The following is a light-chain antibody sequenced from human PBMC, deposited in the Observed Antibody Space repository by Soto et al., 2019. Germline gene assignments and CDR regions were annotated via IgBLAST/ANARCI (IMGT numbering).Light chain of an antibody. CDR2: RAS. CDR3: QQYHHGLPIT. Sequence: EIVITQPPATLSVSPGERATLSCRSSQSVDSNLVWYQQKPGQAPRLLIFRASTRATGIPARFSGSGSGTEFTLTISSLQSEDFAVYYCQQYHHGLPITFGQGTLLEIK. CDR1: QSVDSN. V-gene: IGKV3-15*01. J-gene: IGKJ5*01.